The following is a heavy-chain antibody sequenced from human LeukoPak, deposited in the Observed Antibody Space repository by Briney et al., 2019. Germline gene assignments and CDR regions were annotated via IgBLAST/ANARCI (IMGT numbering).Heavy chain of an antibody. V-gene: IGHV4-59*08. Sequence: SETLSLTCTVSGGSISTYYWSWIRQAPGKGLEWIGYIYYSGSTNYNPSLKSRVTISVDTSKNQFSLKLSSVTAADTAVYYCARHYYDFWSGYFDYWGQGTLVTVSS. CDR3: ARHYYDFWSGYFDY. CDR2: IYYSGST. CDR1: GGSISTYY. J-gene: IGHJ4*02. D-gene: IGHD3-3*01.